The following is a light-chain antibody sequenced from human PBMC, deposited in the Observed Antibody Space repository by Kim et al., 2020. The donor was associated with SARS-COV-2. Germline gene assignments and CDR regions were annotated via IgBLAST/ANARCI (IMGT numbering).Light chain of an antibody. J-gene: IGKJ4*01. V-gene: IGKV3-11*01. CDR1: QGVSSY. CDR3: QQRINWPLT. CDR2: DAS. Sequence: PGERATLSCRASQGVSSYLAWYQQKPGQAPRLLISDASNRATGIPARFSGSGSRTDFTLTISSLEPEDFAIYYCQQRINWPLTFGGGTKVDIK.